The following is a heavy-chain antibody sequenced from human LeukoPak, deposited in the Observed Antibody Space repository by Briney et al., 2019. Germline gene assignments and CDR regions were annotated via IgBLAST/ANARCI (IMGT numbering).Heavy chain of an antibody. CDR1: GDSISSSY. V-gene: IGHV4-59*08. CDR2: IYKDGST. Sequence: AETLSLTCTVSGDSISSSYWSWIRQSPGKGLEWIGRIYKDGSTIYNPSLKSRVTISIDTSKNQFSLKLRSVTAADTAIYYCARQGYDILTGYIDAFDIWGQGTMVTVSS. CDR3: ARQGYDILTGYIDAFDI. J-gene: IGHJ3*02. D-gene: IGHD3-9*01.